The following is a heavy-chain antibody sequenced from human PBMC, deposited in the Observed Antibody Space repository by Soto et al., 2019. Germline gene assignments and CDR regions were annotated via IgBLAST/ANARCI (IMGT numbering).Heavy chain of an antibody. CDR2: ISYDGSNK. CDR3: AKDRLQQYYYYYMDV. Sequence: GGSLRLSCAASGFTFSSYGMRWVRQAPGKGLEWVAVISYDGSNKYYADSVKGRFTISRDNSKNTLYLQMNSLRAEDTAVYYCAKDRLQQYYYYYMDVWGKGTTVTVSS. V-gene: IGHV3-30*18. D-gene: IGHD4-4*01. CDR1: GFTFSSYG. J-gene: IGHJ6*03.